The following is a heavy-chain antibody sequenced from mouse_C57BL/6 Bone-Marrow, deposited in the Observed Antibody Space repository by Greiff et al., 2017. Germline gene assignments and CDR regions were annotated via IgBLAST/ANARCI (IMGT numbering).Heavy chain of an antibody. CDR1: GFTFSDYG. V-gene: IGHV5-17*01. CDR2: ISSGSSTI. D-gene: IGHD3-2*02. Sequence: EVQVVESGGGLVKPGGSLKLSCAASGFTFSDYGMHWVRQAPEKGLEWVAYISSGSSTIYYADTVKGRFTISRDNAKNTLFLQMTSLRSEDTAMYYCARATAQATSWFAYWGQGTLVTVSA. J-gene: IGHJ3*01. CDR3: ARATAQATSWFAY.